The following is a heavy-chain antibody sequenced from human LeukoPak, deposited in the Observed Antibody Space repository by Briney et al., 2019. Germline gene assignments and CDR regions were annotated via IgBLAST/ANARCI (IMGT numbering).Heavy chain of an antibody. CDR1: GGSFSGFY. V-gene: IGHV4-34*01. D-gene: IGHD4-17*01. Sequence: SETLSLTCAVYGGSFSGFYWSWIRHVPGKGLEWIGEINLSGSTNYNPSLKSRVTISLDTSKNQFSLKLSSVTAADTAVYYCARMSPRLRRLTVTTSKGFDYWGQGTLVTVSS. CDR2: INLSGST. CDR3: ARMSPRLRRLTVTTSKGFDY. J-gene: IGHJ4*02.